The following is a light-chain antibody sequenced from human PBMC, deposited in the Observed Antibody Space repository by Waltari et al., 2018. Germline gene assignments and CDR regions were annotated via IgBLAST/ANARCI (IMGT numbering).Light chain of an antibody. CDR2: TAS. V-gene: IGKV1-39*01. Sequence: DIQMTQSPSSLSASVGDRVTITCRASQSISTYLNWYQQKPGKAPKLLIYTASSLQSGVPSRFSGSGSGTDFTLTISSLQPEDFATYFCLQSHSGPWTFGQGTKVEIK. CDR3: LQSHSGPWT. J-gene: IGKJ1*01. CDR1: QSISTY.